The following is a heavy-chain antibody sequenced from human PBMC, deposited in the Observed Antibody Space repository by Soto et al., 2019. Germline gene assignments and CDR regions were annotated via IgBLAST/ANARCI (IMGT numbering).Heavy chain of an antibody. V-gene: IGHV3-48*03. Sequence: PGGSLRLSCAASGFTFSSYEMNWVRQAPGKGLEWVSYISSSGSTIYYADSVKGRFTISRDNAKNSLYLQMNSLRAEDTAVYYCARDHTRMISMKTGPGYDFDIWGQGTMVTVSS. CDR2: ISSSGSTI. J-gene: IGHJ3*02. CDR1: GFTFSSYE. D-gene: IGHD3-22*01. CDR3: ARDHTRMISMKTGPGYDFDI.